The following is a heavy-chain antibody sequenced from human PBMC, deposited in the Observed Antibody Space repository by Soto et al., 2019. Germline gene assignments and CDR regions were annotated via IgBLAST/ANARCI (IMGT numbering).Heavy chain of an antibody. D-gene: IGHD3-10*01. V-gene: IGHV1-2*02. CDR3: ARIYGSGYYYYGMDV. Sequence: QVQLVQSGAEVKKPGASVKVSCKASGYTFTGYYMHWVRQAPGQGLEWMGWINPNSGGTNYAQKFQGRVTMTRDTSISTAYMELSRLRSDDTAVYYCARIYGSGYYYYGMDVWGQGTSVTVSS. CDR2: INPNSGGT. J-gene: IGHJ6*02. CDR1: GYTFTGYY.